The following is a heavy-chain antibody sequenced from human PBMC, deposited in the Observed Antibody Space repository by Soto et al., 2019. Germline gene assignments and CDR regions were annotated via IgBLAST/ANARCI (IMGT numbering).Heavy chain of an antibody. CDR3: ARDDSHEGGPDY. CDR2: MNPNSGNT. Sequence: GASVKVSCKASGYTFTSYDINWVRQATGQGLEWMGWMNPNSGNTGYAQKFQGRVTMTRNTSISTAYMELSSLRSEDTAVYYCARDDSHEGGPDYWGQGTLVTVSS. J-gene: IGHJ4*02. V-gene: IGHV1-8*01. CDR1: GYTFTSYD. D-gene: IGHD3-16*01.